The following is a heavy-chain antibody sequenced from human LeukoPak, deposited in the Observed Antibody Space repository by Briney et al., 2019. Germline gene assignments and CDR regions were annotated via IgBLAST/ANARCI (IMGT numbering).Heavy chain of an antibody. J-gene: IGHJ6*02. CDR2: IKQDGSEK. Sequence: PGGSLRLPCAASGFTFSSYWMSWVRQAPGKGLEWVANIKQDGSEKYYVDSVKGRFTISRDNAKNSLYLQMNSLRAEDTALYYCAKEYGAWDYYYGMDVWGQGTTVTVSS. V-gene: IGHV3-7*03. CDR3: AKEYGAWDYYYGMDV. CDR1: GFTFSSYW. D-gene: IGHD4-17*01.